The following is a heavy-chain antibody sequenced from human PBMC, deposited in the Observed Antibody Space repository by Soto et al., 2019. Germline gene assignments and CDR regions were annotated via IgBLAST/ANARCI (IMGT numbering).Heavy chain of an antibody. Sequence: GASVKVSCKASGYSFTNYYVHWVRQAPGQGLEWLGIINPIGGSTTYAHNIQGRVTMTRDTSTSTVFMELSSLRSEDTAVYYCLRSLQYFDGCDYWGQGTQVTVSS. V-gene: IGHV1-46*03. CDR3: LRSLQYFDGCDY. J-gene: IGHJ4*02. D-gene: IGHD3-9*01. CDR2: INPIGGST. CDR1: GYSFTNYY.